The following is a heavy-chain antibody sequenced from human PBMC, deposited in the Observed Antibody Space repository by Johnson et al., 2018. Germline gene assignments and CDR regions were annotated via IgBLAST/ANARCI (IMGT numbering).Heavy chain of an antibody. Sequence: QVQLVQSGAEVKEPGASVKVSCQISGYILSELSMNWVRQAPGKGLEWMGGLNPEDGETTFSQKVQARVTMTEDTSTNTAYMELSSLPSDDTAVYFCATGFLVGVTARVFDMWGQGTMLLVSA. CDR1: GYILSELS. CDR2: LNPEDGET. D-gene: IGHD1-26*01. V-gene: IGHV1-24*01. J-gene: IGHJ3*02. CDR3: ATGFLVGVTARVFDM.